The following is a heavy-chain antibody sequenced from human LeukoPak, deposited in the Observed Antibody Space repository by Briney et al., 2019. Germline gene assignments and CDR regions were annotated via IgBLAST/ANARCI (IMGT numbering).Heavy chain of an antibody. CDR3: AKGGNYAPLDY. CDR2: ISGSGGTT. Sequence: GESLKISCAASGFTFTSYAMTWVRQAPGKGLEWVSAISGSGGTTIYADSVKGRLTISRDNSKNTLFLQMSGLRAVDTAVYYCAKGGNYAPLDYWGQGALVTVSS. J-gene: IGHJ4*02. V-gene: IGHV3-23*01. CDR1: GFTFTSYA. D-gene: IGHD1-7*01.